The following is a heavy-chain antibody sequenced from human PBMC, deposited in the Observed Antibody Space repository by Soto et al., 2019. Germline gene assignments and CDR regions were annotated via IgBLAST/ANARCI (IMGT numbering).Heavy chain of an antibody. J-gene: IGHJ3*02. D-gene: IGHD3-3*01. V-gene: IGHV3-23*01. CDR2: ISGSGGST. CDR3: SKGVEGLLSTTAFDAFDI. Sequence: GGSLRLSCAASGFTFSSYAMSWVRQAPGKGLEWVSAISGSGGSTYYADSVKGRFTISRDNSKNTLYLQMNSLRAEDTAVYYCSKGVEGLLSTTAFDAFDIWGQGTMVTVSS. CDR1: GFTFSSYA.